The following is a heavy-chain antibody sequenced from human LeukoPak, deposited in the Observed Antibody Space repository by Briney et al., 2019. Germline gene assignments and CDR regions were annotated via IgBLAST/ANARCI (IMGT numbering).Heavy chain of an antibody. J-gene: IGHJ5*02. D-gene: IGHD6-19*01. V-gene: IGHV3-74*01. Sequence: GGSLRLSCAASGFTFSSYWKHWVRQAPGKGLVWVSRINSDGGSTSYADSVKGRFTISRDNAKNTLYLQMNSLRADDTAVYYCARENSSGWYDWFDPWGQGTLVTVSS. CDR2: INSDGGST. CDR1: GFTFSSYW. CDR3: ARENSSGWYDWFDP.